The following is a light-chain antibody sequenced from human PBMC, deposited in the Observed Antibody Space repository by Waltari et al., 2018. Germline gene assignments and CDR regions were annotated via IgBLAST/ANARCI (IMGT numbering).Light chain of an antibody. V-gene: IGKV1-5*03. CDR1: QTISYW. CDR2: KAA. Sequence: DIQMTPSPSTLSASVGDRVTITSRARQTISYWLPWYQHKPGKAPKVLISKAADLESGVPSRFTGRGSGTEFTLTINNLQPDDFATYYCQHYLNYPLTFGGGTRVEIK. J-gene: IGKJ4*01. CDR3: QHYLNYPLT.